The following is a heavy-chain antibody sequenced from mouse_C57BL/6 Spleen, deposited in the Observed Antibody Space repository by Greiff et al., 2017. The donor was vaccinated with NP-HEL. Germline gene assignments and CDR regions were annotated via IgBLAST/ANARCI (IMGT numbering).Heavy chain of an antibody. J-gene: IGHJ1*03. CDR3: ARHHYYSNYWYFDV. CDR1: GFTFSDYY. CDR2: ISNGGGST. Sequence: EVMLVESGGGLVQPGGSLKLSCAASGFTFSDYYMYWVRQTPEKRLEWVAYISNGGGSTYYPDTVKGRFTISRDNAKNTLYLQMSRLKSEDTAMYYCARHHYYSNYWYFDVWGTGTTVTVSS. V-gene: IGHV5-12*01. D-gene: IGHD2-5*01.